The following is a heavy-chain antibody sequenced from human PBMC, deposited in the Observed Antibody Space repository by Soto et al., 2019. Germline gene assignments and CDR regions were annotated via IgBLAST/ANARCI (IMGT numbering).Heavy chain of an antibody. CDR3: ARQARRRGYYFWSGYSGSNWFDP. D-gene: IGHD3-3*01. J-gene: IGHJ5*02. CDR1: GGSISSSSYY. V-gene: IGHV4-39*01. CDR2: IYYSGST. Sequence: PSETLSLTCTVSGGSISSSSYYWGWIRQPPGKGMEWIGSIYYSGSTYYNTSLKRQVTISVDTSKNQFSLKLSSVTAADRVVYYCARQARRRGYYFWSGYSGSNWFDPWGQGTLVTVSS.